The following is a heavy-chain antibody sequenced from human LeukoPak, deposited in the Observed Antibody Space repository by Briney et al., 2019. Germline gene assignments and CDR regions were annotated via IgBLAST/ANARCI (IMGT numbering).Heavy chain of an antibody. J-gene: IGHJ3*01. CDR3: ARDIQLST. V-gene: IGHV3-23*01. D-gene: IGHD5-24*01. CDR2: ISFSGANT. Sequence: ETLSLTCTVSGGSISSSSYYWGWIRQPPGKGLEWVSLISFSGANTYYADSVKGRFTISRDNSKDTLYLQMNSLRAEDTAIYYCARDIQLSTWGLGTMVTVSS. CDR1: GGSISSSSYY.